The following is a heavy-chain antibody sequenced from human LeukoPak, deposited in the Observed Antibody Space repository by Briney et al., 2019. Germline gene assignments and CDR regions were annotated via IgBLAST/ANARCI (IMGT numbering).Heavy chain of an antibody. D-gene: IGHD1-26*01. Sequence: SETLSLTCTVSVVSTSSTFYYWGWVRQPPGKGLEWIGNIHYSGSTYDNPSLKSRVTISVDTSKNQFSLKLSSVTAADTAVYYCARTGIVGATSDYWGQGTLVTVSS. J-gene: IGHJ4*02. CDR1: VVSTSSTFYY. CDR3: ARTGIVGATSDY. V-gene: IGHV4-39*07. CDR2: IHYSGST.